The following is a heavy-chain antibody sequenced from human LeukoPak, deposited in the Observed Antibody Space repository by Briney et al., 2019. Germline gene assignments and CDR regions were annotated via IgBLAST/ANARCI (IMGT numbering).Heavy chain of an antibody. D-gene: IGHD3-10*01. CDR3: AKDIGRGDYYYYYMDV. J-gene: IGHJ6*03. CDR2: ISWNSGSI. CDR1: GFTFDDYA. Sequence: GRSLRLSCAASGFTFDDYAMHWVRQAPGKGLEWVSGISWNSGSIGYADSVKGRFTISRDNAKNSPYLQMNSLRAEDTALYYCAKDIGRGDYYYYYMDVWGKGTTVTVSS. V-gene: IGHV3-9*01.